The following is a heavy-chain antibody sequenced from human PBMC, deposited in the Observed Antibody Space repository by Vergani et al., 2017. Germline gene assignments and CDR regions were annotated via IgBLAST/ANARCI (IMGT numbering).Heavy chain of an antibody. J-gene: IGHJ6*03. CDR3: AKGTGYGDSYYYYYYYMDV. CDR1: GFTFSSYA. V-gene: IGHV3-23*01. D-gene: IGHD4-17*01. Sequence: EVQLLESGGGLVQPGGSLRLSCAASGFTFSSYAMSWVRQAPGQGLEWVSAISGSGGSTYYADSVKGRFTISRDNSKNTLYLQMNSLRAEDTAVYYCAKGTGYGDSYYYYYYYMDVWGKGTTVTVSS. CDR2: ISGSGGST.